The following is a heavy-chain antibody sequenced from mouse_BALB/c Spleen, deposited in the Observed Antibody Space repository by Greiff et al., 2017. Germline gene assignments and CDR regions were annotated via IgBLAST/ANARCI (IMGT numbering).Heavy chain of an antibody. CDR3: ARGGTTARYWYFDV. CDR1: GYTFTSYW. V-gene: IGHV1S132*01. J-gene: IGHJ1*01. Sequence: QVQLQQSGAELVKPGASVKLSCKTSGYTFTSYWIQWVKQRPGQGLGWIGEIFPGTGTTYYNEKFKGKATLTIDTSSSTAYMQLSSLTSEDSAVYFCARGGTTARYWYFDVWGAGTTVTVSS. D-gene: IGHD1-2*01. CDR2: IFPGTGTT.